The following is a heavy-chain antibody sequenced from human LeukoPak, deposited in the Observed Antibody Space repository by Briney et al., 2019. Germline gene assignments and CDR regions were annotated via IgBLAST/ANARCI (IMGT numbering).Heavy chain of an antibody. D-gene: IGHD6-13*01. CDR1: GYTFTGYY. V-gene: IGHV1-2*02. Sequence: ASVKVSCKASGYTFTGYYMHWVRQAPGQGLEWMGWINPISGGTNYAQKFQGRVTMTRDTSISTAYMELSRLTPDDTAVYYCARAGQQLVRRAFYHYYMDVWGKGTTVTVSS. J-gene: IGHJ6*03. CDR3: ARAGQQLVRRAFYHYYMDV. CDR2: INPISGGT.